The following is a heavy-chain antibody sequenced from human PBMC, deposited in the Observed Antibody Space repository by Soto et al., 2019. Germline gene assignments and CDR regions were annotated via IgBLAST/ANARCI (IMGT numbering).Heavy chain of an antibody. CDR2: SSNRGTAF. CDR1: GITCSDYY. D-gene: IGHD3-22*01. CDR3: WSSKAYSSGYWYYYVSA. Sequence: GGSLTLSCEASGITCSDYYMSWIRQAPGKGLEWVSCSSNRGTAFYYADSVKGRFTISRDNAKNSLYLQMNSLRAEDTAVYYCWSSKAYSSGYWYYYVSAWGQGPLVTFSS. V-gene: IGHV3-11*01. J-gene: IGHJ5*02.